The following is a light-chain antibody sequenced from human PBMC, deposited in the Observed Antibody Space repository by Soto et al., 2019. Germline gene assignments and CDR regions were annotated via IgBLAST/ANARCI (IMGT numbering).Light chain of an antibody. J-gene: IGKJ5*01. Sequence: EFVLTQSPGTLSLSPGERATLSCRASQSLANSFIAWYQPKPCQAPGVLIYDTSSRASGIPDRFSGSGSGTDFTLTISRLETEHFAVFYCQQYGTSEIIFGQGTRLEI. CDR3: QQYGTSEII. V-gene: IGKV3-20*01. CDR1: QSLANSF. CDR2: DTS.